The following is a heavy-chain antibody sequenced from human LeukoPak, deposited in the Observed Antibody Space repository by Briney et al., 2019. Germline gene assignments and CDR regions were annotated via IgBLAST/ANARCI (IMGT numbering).Heavy chain of an antibody. D-gene: IGHD6-13*01. V-gene: IGHV3-66*01. CDR3: ARVAVAGPTGWFDP. CDR2: IYSGGST. J-gene: IGHJ5*02. Sequence: GGSLRLSCAASGFTVSSNYMSWVRQAPGKGLEWVSVIYSGGSTYYADSVKGRFTISRDNSKNTLYLQMNSLRAEDTAVYYCARVAVAGPTGWFDPWGQGTLVTVSS. CDR1: GFTVSSNY.